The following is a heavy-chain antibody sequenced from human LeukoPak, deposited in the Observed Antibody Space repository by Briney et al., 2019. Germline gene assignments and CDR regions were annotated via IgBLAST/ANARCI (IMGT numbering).Heavy chain of an antibody. D-gene: IGHD3-10*01. CDR1: GFTFSSYG. CDR2: ISGSSTFI. Sequence: PGGSLRLSCAASGFTFSSYGMSWVRQAPGKGLEWVSAISGSSTFIYYADSVKGRFTISRDNSKNTLYLQMNSLRAEDTAVHYCAKAYYYDSGSLDYFDYWGKGTLVTVSS. V-gene: IGHV3-23*01. CDR3: AKAYYYDSGSLDYFDY. J-gene: IGHJ4*02.